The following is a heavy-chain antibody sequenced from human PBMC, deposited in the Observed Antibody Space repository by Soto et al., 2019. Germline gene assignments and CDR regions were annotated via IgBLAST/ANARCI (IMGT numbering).Heavy chain of an antibody. CDR3: ARFRGIAAAGTGAWFDP. J-gene: IGHJ5*02. V-gene: IGHV1-2*04. CDR2: INPNSGGT. D-gene: IGHD6-13*01. Sequence: ASVKVSCKASGYTFTGYYMHWVRQAPGQGLEWMGWINPNSGGTNYAQKFQGWVTMTRDTSISTAYMELSRLRSDDTAVYYCARFRGIAAAGTGAWFDPWGQGTLVTVSS. CDR1: GYTFTGYY.